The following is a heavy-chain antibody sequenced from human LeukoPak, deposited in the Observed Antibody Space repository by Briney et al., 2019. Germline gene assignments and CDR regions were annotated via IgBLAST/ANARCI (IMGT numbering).Heavy chain of an antibody. D-gene: IGHD5-18*01. CDR1: GXSISSNSYY. CDR3: AKTWIPAPLDY. Sequence: SETLSLTWTVSGXSISSNSYYWGWIRQPPGKGLEWIGSISYSGSTYYNPSLKSRVTISVDTSKTQFSLKLSSVTAADTAVYYCAKTWIPAPLDYWGQGILVTVSS. CDR2: ISYSGST. V-gene: IGHV4-39*01. J-gene: IGHJ4*02.